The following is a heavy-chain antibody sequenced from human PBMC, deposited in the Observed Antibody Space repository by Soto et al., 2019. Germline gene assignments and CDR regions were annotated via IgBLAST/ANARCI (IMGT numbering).Heavy chain of an antibody. D-gene: IGHD2-15*01. V-gene: IGHV4-39*01. CDR1: GGSIYRSGYY. J-gene: IGHJ4*02. CDR3: GKVLVGATGHTDSDS. Sequence: PSETLSLPCTVSGGSIYRSGYYWGWIRQPPGRGLEWIGKIDYNGVTYSNPALKSRVTISRDTSKNQFSLKLTSVTAADTALYYCGKVLVGATGHTDSDSWGPGTLVTFSS. CDR2: IDYNGVT.